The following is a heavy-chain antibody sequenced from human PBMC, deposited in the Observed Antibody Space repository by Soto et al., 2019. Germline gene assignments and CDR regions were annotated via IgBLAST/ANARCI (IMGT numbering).Heavy chain of an antibody. CDR2: INAGNGNT. Sequence: GASVKVSCKASGYTFTSYAMHWVRQAPGQRLEWMGWINAGNGNTKYSQKFQGRVTITRDTSASTAYMELSSLRSEDTAVYYCARDPYDILTGYYPYYFDYWGQGTLVTVS. D-gene: IGHD3-9*01. V-gene: IGHV1-3*01. CDR1: GYTFTSYA. CDR3: ARDPYDILTGYYPYYFDY. J-gene: IGHJ4*02.